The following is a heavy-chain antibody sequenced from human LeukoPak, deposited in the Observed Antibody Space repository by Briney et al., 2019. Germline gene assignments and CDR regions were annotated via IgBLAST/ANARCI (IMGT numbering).Heavy chain of an antibody. D-gene: IGHD6-13*01. V-gene: IGHV3-74*01. CDR2: ISGDGTST. Sequence: PGGSLRLSCAASGFTLSSYWMHWVRQAPGKGLVWVSRISGDGTSTGYADSVKGRFTISRDNAKNMLYLQMNSLRDEDTAVYYCGRQQAAAGDYWGQRTLVTVSS. CDR3: GRQQAAAGDY. CDR1: GFTLSSYW. J-gene: IGHJ4*02.